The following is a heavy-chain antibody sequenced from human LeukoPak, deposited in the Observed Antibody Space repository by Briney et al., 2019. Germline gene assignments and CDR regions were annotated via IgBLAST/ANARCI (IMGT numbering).Heavy chain of an antibody. V-gene: IGHV4-59*01. CDR1: GGSISSYY. CDR3: ARDWGVSARPGYMDV. J-gene: IGHJ6*03. D-gene: IGHD6-6*01. Sequence: SETLSLTCTVSGGSISSYYWSWIRRPPGKGLEWIGYIYYSGSTNYNPSLKSRVTISVDTSKNQFSLRLSSVTAADTAVYYCARDWGVSARPGYMDVWGKGTTVTVSS. CDR2: IYYSGST.